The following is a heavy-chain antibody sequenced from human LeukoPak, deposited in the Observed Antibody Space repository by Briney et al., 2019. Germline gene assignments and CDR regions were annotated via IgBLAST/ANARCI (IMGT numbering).Heavy chain of an antibody. V-gene: IGHV4-39*01. CDR1: GGSISGSSYF. D-gene: IGHD3-10*01. CDR2: IYYSGNT. J-gene: IGHJ4*02. CDR3: ARLKEGIDY. Sequence: SETLSLTCAVSGGSISGSSYFWGWIRQPPGKGLEWIGSIYYSGNTYYNPSLKSRVTISVDTSKNQLSLKLSSVTAADTAVYYCARLKEGIDYWGQGTLATVSS.